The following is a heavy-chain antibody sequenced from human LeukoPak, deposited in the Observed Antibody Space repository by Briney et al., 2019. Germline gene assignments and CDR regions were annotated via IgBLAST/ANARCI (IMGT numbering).Heavy chain of an antibody. Sequence: KSSETLSLTCTVSGGSISSYYCNWIRQPPGKGLEWIGYIYYSGNTNYNPSLKSRLTISLDTSKNQFSLTMSSVTAPDTAVYYCARGELGYFDYWGQGTLVTVSS. D-gene: IGHD3-16*01. CDR1: GGSISSYY. J-gene: IGHJ4*02. CDR3: ARGELGYFDY. CDR2: IYYSGNT. V-gene: IGHV4-59*01.